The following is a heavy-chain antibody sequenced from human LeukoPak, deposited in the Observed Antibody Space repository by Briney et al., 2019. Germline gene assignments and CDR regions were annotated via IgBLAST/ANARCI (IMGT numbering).Heavy chain of an antibody. CDR1: GGSIRSYY. Sequence: SETLSLTCTVSGGSIRSYYWSWIRQPPEKGLEWIGYIYSSGSTNYNPSLQSRVTISVDTSKNQFSLKLTSVTAADTAMYYCARLSDLTGPKHYYTDVWGKGTTVIVSS. D-gene: IGHD3-9*01. V-gene: IGHV4-4*09. J-gene: IGHJ6*03. CDR3: ARLSDLTGPKHYYTDV. CDR2: IYSSGST.